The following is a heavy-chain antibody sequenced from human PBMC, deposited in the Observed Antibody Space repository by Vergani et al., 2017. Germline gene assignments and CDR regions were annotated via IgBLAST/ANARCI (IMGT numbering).Heavy chain of an antibody. CDR1: GGSISSSSYY. D-gene: IGHD5-12*01. CDR3: AKGGYDLSYYYYYMDV. Sequence: QLQLQESGPGLVKPSETLSLTCTVSGGSISSSSYYWGWIRQPPGKGLEWIGSIYYSGSTYYNPSLKSRVTISVDTSKNQFSLKLSSVTAADTAVYYCAKGGYDLSYYYYYMDVWGKGTTVTVSS. V-gene: IGHV4-39*07. J-gene: IGHJ6*03. CDR2: IYYSGST.